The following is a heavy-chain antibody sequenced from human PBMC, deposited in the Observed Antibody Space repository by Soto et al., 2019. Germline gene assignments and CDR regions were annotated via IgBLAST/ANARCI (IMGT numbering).Heavy chain of an antibody. J-gene: IGHJ5*02. CDR1: GYTFTGYY. V-gene: IGHV1-2*02. Sequence: ASVKVSCKASGYTFTGYYMHWVRQAPGQGLEWMGWINPNSGGTNYAQKFQGRVTMTRDTSISTAYMELSRLRSDDTAVYYCASPGVVAAKIRRNWFDPWGQGTLVTVSS. D-gene: IGHD2-15*01. CDR2: INPNSGGT. CDR3: ASPGVVAAKIRRNWFDP.